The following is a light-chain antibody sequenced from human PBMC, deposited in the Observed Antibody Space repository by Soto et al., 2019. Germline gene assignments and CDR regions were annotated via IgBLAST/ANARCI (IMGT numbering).Light chain of an antibody. J-gene: IGLJ7*01. V-gene: IGLV1-40*01. Sequence: QLVLTQPPSVSGAPGQRVTISCIGAGYDVHWYQQLPGTAPKVLIYGNNNRPSGVPDRFSGSKSGTSASLAITGLQAEDEAAYYCQSYYSSLSGCVFGGGTQLTVL. CDR3: QSYYSSLSGCV. CDR1: GAGYD. CDR2: GNN.